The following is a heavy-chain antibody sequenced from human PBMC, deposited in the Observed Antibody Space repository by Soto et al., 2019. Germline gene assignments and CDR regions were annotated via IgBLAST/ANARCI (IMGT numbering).Heavy chain of an antibody. V-gene: IGHV3-30*18. CDR1: GFTFSDYA. D-gene: IGHD6-19*01. CDR3: AKGGRQWLVTSDFNY. J-gene: IGHJ4*02. Sequence: VQLVESGGGVVQPGRSLRLSCAASGFTFSDYAMHWVRQAPGKGLEWVAVVSHDGRNTHYADSGKGRFTISRDSSKNTVYLEMTSLRAEYTAVYYCAKGGRQWLVTSDFNYWGQGAMVTVSS. CDR2: VSHDGRNT.